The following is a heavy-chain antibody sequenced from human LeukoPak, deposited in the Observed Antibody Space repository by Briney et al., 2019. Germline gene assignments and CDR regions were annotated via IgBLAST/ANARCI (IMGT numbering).Heavy chain of an antibody. J-gene: IGHJ4*02. CDR3: ARLDYYYDSSGYSYYFDY. V-gene: IGHV4-39*01. D-gene: IGHD3-22*01. CDR2: FLYSGST. Sequence: PSETLSLTRTVSCGSISISSYYWGWIRQPPGKGLEWIRSFLYSGSTYYNPSLNSRVTISVDTSKNQFSLKLSSVTAADTAVYYCARLDYYYDSSGYSYYFDYWGQGTLITVSS. CDR1: CGSISISSYY.